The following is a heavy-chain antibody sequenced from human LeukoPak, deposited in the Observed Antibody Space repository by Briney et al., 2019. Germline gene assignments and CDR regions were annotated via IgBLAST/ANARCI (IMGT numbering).Heavy chain of an antibody. CDR3: ASQQLAPYYFDY. J-gene: IGHJ4*02. Sequence: SETLPLTCTVSGGSISSYYWSWIRQPPGKGLEWIGYIYYSGSTNYNPSLKSRLTISVDTSKNHFSLKLISVTAADTAVYYCASQQLAPYYFDYWGQGTLVTVSS. V-gene: IGHV4-59*01. CDR1: GGSISSYY. D-gene: IGHD6-13*01. CDR2: IYYSGST.